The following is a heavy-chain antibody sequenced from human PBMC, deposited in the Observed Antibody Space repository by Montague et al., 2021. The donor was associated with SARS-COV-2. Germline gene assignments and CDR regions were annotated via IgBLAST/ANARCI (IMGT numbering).Heavy chain of an antibody. CDR3: ARRYDFYRAEAFDV. J-gene: IGHJ3*01. CDR1: GFSLNTDGVG. V-gene: IGHV2-5*02. CDR2: IYWDGDQ. D-gene: IGHD3-3*01. Sequence: PALVKPTQTLTPTCVFSGFSLNTDGVGVAWIRRPPGKALEWLALIYWDGDQRYPPSLKTRLTITKDTSKNRVVLTMTNLDPVDTATYYCARRYDFYRAEAFDVWGQGTMLTVSS.